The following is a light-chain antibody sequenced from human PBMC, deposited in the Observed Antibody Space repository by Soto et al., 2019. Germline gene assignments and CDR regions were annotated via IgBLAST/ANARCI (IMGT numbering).Light chain of an antibody. Sequence: EFVLTQSPGTLSLSPGERATLSCRASQTVRNNYLAWYQQKPGQAPRLLIYDASSRATGIPARFSGSGSGTDFTLTISRLEPEDFAVYYCQQYGSSPPKTFGQGTKVDIK. J-gene: IGKJ1*01. CDR1: QTVRNNY. V-gene: IGKV3-20*01. CDR3: QQYGSSPPKT. CDR2: DAS.